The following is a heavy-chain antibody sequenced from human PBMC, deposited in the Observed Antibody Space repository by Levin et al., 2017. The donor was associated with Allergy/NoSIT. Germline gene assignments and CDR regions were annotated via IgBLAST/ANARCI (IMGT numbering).Heavy chain of an antibody. Sequence: SETLSLTCTVSGGSISSYYWSWIRQPPGKGLEWIGYIYYSGSTNYNPSLKSRVTISVDTSKNQFSLKLSSVTAADTAVYYCARHTYYDILTGTNWFDPWGQGTLVTVSS. CDR1: GGSISSYY. D-gene: IGHD3-9*01. CDR3: ARHTYYDILTGTNWFDP. V-gene: IGHV4-59*08. CDR2: IYYSGST. J-gene: IGHJ5*02.